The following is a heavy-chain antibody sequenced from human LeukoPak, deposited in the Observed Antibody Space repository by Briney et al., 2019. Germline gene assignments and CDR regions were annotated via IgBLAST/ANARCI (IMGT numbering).Heavy chain of an antibody. J-gene: IGHJ4*02. Sequence: ASVKVSCKASGYTYTSYAMHWVRQAPGQRLGWMGWINAGNGNTKYSQKFQGRVTITRDTSASTAYMELSSLRSEDTAVYYCARDHRTLGYCSSTSCYWVYWGQGTLVTVSS. D-gene: IGHD2-2*01. CDR2: INAGNGNT. CDR3: ARDHRTLGYCSSTSCYWVY. V-gene: IGHV1-3*01. CDR1: GYTYTSYA.